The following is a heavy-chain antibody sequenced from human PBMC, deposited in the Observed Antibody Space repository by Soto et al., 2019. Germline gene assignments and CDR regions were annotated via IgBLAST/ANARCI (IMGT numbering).Heavy chain of an antibody. CDR3: ARGQKRYSGYEINYYGMDV. D-gene: IGHD5-12*01. J-gene: IGHJ6*02. V-gene: IGHV1-69*13. CDR2: IIPIFGTA. Sequence: GASVKVSCKASGGTFSSYAISWVRQAPGQGLEWMGGIIPIFGTANYAQKFQGRVTITADESTSTAYMELSSLRSEDTAVYYCARGQKRYSGYEINYYGMDVWGQGTTVTVSS. CDR1: GGTFSSYA.